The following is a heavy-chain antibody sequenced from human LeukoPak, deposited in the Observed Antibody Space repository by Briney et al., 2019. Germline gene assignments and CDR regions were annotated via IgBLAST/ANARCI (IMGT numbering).Heavy chain of an antibody. V-gene: IGHV4-59*01. CDR2: IYYSGST. D-gene: IGHD3-10*01. CDR3: HATYYYGSGSLDDY. CDR1: GASISSYY. J-gene: IGHJ4*02. Sequence: SETLSLTCSVSGASISSYYWSWIRQPPGKGLEWDGYIYYSGSTNYNPSLKSRVTISVDTSKNQFFLKLSSVTAADTAVDYCHATYYYGSGSLDDYWRQGTLVTVSS.